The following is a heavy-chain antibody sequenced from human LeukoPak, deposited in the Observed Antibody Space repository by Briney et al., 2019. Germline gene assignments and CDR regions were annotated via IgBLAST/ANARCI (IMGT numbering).Heavy chain of an antibody. CDR1: GFTVTSNY. J-gene: IGHJ4*02. CDR2: IYSGGTT. D-gene: IGHD1-1*01. Sequence: GGSLRLSCVVSGFTVTSNYMSWVRQAPGKGLEWVSVIYSGGTTNYAGSVKGRFTVYRDNSKTTLYLQMNSLRAEETAVYYCRRKLIPGYWGQGTLVTVSS. V-gene: IGHV3-66*01. CDR3: RRKLIPGY.